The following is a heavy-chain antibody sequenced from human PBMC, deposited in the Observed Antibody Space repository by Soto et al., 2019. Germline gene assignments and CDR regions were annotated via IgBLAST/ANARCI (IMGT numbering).Heavy chain of an antibody. V-gene: IGHV1-18*01. D-gene: IGHD3-10*01. CDR1: GNTFASHG. J-gene: IGHJ4*02. CDR3: ARDSGWPILNFDN. Sequence: GASVKVSCKASGNTFASHGFSWVRQAPGQGLEWMGWISGFNGQTNYALKFQGRVTLTTDTSTSTAYMELRSLRSEDTAVYFCARDSGWPILNFDNWGQGTPVTVSS. CDR2: ISGFNGQT.